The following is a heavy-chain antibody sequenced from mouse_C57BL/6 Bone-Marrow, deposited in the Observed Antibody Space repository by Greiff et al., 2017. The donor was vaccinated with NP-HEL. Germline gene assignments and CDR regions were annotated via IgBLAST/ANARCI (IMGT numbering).Heavy chain of an antibody. CDR2: IYPRSGNT. D-gene: IGHD2-2*01. V-gene: IGHV1-81*01. CDR3: ARWGGWLRRGKYY. J-gene: IGHJ2*01. Sequence: QVQLQQSGAELARPGASVKLSCKASGYTFTSYGISWVKQSTGQGLEWIGEIYPRSGNTYYNEKFKGKATLTADKSSSTAYMELRSLTSEDSAVYFCARWGGWLRRGKYYWGQGTTLTVSS. CDR1: GYTFTSYG.